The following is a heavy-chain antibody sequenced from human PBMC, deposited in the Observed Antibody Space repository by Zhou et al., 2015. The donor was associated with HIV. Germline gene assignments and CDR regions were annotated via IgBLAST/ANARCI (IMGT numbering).Heavy chain of an antibody. CDR1: GYMFSAYG. D-gene: IGHD1-1*01. J-gene: IGHJ4*02. V-gene: IGHV1-18*01. CDR3: AGHFLSDTRIRSRPWT. CDR2: ISGYNGAT. Sequence: QVHLVQSGAEVKKPGASVKVSCKASGYMFSAYGITWVRQVPGQGLEWVGWISGYNGATDYAQKFQGRVTITADKSTGTAYMELSSLRSDDTAVYYCAGHFLSDTRIRSRPWTWAQGTLVTVSS.